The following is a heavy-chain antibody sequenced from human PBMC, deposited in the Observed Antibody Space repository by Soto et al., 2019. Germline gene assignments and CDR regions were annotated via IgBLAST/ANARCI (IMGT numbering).Heavy chain of an antibody. CDR2: INPNSGGT. CDR3: AKVWGEDGYCSRTSCLYYFHH. CDR1: GYTFTGYY. V-gene: IGHV1-2*04. D-gene: IGHD2-2*03. Sequence: ASVKVSCKASGYTFTGYYMHWVRQAPGQGLEWMGWINPNSGGTNYAQKFQGWVTMTRDTSISTAYMELSRLRSDDTAVYYCAKVWGEDGYCSRTSCLYYFHHWGQGTLVTVSS. J-gene: IGHJ4*02.